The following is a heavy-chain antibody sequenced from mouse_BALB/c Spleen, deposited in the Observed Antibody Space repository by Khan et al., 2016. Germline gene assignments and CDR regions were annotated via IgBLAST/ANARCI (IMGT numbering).Heavy chain of an antibody. CDR2: ISSGSSAI. CDR3: ARGDY. J-gene: IGHJ2*01. Sequence: EVELVESGGGLVQPGGSRKLSCAASGFTFSFFGMHWVRQAPEKGLEWVAYISSGSSAIYYADTVTGRFTISRDNPKNTLLLQMTSLRSEDTSMYYCARGDYWGQGTTLTVSS. V-gene: IGHV5-17*02. CDR1: GFTFSFFG.